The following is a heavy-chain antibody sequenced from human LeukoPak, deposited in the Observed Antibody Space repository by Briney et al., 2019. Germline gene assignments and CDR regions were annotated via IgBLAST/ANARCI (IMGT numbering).Heavy chain of an antibody. J-gene: IGHJ4*02. Sequence: PSETLSLTCTVSGGSISSYYWSWIRQPPGKGLQWIGDIYHSGSTDDNPSLKSRVTISIDKSKNQFSLKLSSVTAADTAVYYCARDYLRDGPDYWGQGTLVTVSS. CDR3: ARDYLRDGPDY. CDR1: GGSISSYY. V-gene: IGHV4-59*12. CDR2: IYHSGST.